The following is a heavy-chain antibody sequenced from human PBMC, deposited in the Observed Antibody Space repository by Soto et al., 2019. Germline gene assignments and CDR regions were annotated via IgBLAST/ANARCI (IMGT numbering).Heavy chain of an antibody. V-gene: IGHV1-18*01. CDR3: ASSRLVPAYGMDA. J-gene: IGHJ6*02. Sequence: XSVKVSCKASVYTFTSYGISWVRQAPGQGLEWMGWISAYNGNTNYAQKLQGRVTMTTDTSTSTAYMELRSLRSDDTAVYYCASSRLVPAYGMDAWGQGTTVTVSS. CDR1: VYTFTSYG. D-gene: IGHD2-2*01. CDR2: ISAYNGNT.